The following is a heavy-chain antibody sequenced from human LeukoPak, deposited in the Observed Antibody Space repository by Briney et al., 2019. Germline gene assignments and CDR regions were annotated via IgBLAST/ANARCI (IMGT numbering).Heavy chain of an antibody. D-gene: IGHD3-10*01. CDR1: GGPISSYY. V-gene: IGHV4-59*01. CDR3: ARGKFGELFAFDM. J-gene: IGHJ3*02. CDR2: IYSSGST. Sequence: KTSETLSLTCTVSGGPISSYYWSWIRQPPGKGLEWIGYIYSSGSTNSNPSLKSRVSISVDTSKNQFSLKLSSVTAADTAVYYCARGKFGELFAFDMWGQGTLVTVSA.